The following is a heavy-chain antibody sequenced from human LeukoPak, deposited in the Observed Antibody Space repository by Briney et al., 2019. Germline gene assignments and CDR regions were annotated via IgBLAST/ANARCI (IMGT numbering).Heavy chain of an antibody. Sequence: PGGSLRLSCSASGCIFTDYTIHWVRQAPGKGLEYVSAITNYGDATYYADSVKGRFTISRDNSKNTVWLQMSSLRPEDTAVYYCVKDTRDTRDDYWGQGTLVTVSS. D-gene: IGHD5-24*01. J-gene: IGHJ4*02. CDR2: ITNYGDAT. CDR1: GCIFTDYT. CDR3: VKDTRDTRDDY. V-gene: IGHV3-64D*06.